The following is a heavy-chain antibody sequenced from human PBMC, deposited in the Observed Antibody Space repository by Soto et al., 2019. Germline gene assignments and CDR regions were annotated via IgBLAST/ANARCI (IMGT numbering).Heavy chain of an antibody. D-gene: IGHD5-12*01. CDR2: IYYSGST. Sequence: SETQALTYTVSGGSIGNYYWSWIRQTPGKGLEWIGYIYYSGSTNYNPSLKSRVTISVDTSKNQFSLKLSSVTAADTAVYYCARRGSGYAPTYYYYSMDAWGKGTTVTVS. J-gene: IGHJ6*03. V-gene: IGHV4-59*08. CDR1: GGSIGNYY. CDR3: ARRGSGYAPTYYYYSMDA.